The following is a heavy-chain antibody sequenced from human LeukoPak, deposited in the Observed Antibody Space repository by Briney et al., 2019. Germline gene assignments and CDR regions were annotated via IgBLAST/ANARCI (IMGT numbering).Heavy chain of an antibody. D-gene: IGHD6-19*01. CDR2: TYYRSKWYN. J-gene: IGHJ6*02. V-gene: IGHV6-1*01. Sequence: SQTLSLTCAISGDSVSSNSAAWNWIRQSPSRGLEWLGRTYYRSKWYNDYAASVKSRITINPDTSKNQFSLQLNSVTPEDTAVYYCARDRVGQWLVGDQSTYYYGMDVWGQGTTVTVSS. CDR1: GDSVSSNSAA. CDR3: ARDRVGQWLVGDQSTYYYGMDV.